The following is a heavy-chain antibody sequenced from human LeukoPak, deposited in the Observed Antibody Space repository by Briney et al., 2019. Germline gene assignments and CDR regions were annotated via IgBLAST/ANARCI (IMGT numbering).Heavy chain of an antibody. CDR1: GDSISSYY. CDR2: IYTSGIT. CDR3: ARRRDYMDV. Sequence: SDTLSLTCTVSGDSISSYYWSWIPHPPGKGLEWIGYIYTSGITNYNPSLKSRVTISVDTSKNQFSLKLSSVTAADTAVYYCARRRDYMDVWGKGTTVTVSS. V-gene: IGHV4-4*09. J-gene: IGHJ6*03.